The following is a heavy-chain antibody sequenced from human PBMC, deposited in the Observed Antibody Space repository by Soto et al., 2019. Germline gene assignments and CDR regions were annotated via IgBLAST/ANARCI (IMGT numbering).Heavy chain of an antibody. V-gene: IGHV5-10-1*01. CDR3: ARAMVRGVGGDYYYYGMDV. CDR2: IDPSDSYT. D-gene: IGHD3-10*01. J-gene: IGHJ6*02. Sequence: PGESLKISCKGSGYSFTSYWISWVRQMPGKGLEWMGRIDPSDSYTNYSPSFQGHVTISADKSISTAYLQWSSLKASDTAMYYCARAMVRGVGGDYYYYGMDVWGQGPTVTVPS. CDR1: GYSFTSYW.